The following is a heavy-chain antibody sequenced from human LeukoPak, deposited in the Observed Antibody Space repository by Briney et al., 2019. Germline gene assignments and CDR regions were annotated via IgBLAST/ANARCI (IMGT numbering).Heavy chain of an antibody. Sequence: ASVKVSCKVSGYTLNDLSMHWVRQAPGKGLEWMGGFDPEDGGTIYTQKFQGRVTMTEDTSTDTAYMELRSLRSEDTAVYYCAAGGVYDLFDYWGQGTLVTVSS. D-gene: IGHD5/OR15-5a*01. V-gene: IGHV1-24*01. CDR2: FDPEDGGT. J-gene: IGHJ4*02. CDR3: AAGGVYDLFDY. CDR1: GYTLNDLS.